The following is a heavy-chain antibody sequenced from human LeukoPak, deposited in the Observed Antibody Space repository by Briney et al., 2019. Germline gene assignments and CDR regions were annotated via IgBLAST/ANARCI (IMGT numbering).Heavy chain of an antibody. Sequence: GASVKVSCKASGYTFTGYYMHWVRQAPGQGLEWMGWINPNSGGTNYAQKFQGRVTMTTDTSTSTAYMELRSLRSDDTAVYYCARGERAAAGTDFDYWGQGTLVTVSS. V-gene: IGHV1-2*02. CDR3: ARGERAAAGTDFDY. J-gene: IGHJ4*02. CDR1: GYTFTGYY. D-gene: IGHD6-13*01. CDR2: INPNSGGT.